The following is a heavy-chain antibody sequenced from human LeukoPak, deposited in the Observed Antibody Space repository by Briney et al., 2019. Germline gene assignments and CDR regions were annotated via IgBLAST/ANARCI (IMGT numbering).Heavy chain of an antibody. CDR1: GGSINSYF. Sequence: SETLSLTCAVSGGSINSYFWSWIRQPPGKGLEWIGYIYYSGSTNYNPSLESRVTISVDTSKNQFSLKLSSVTASDTAVYYCARGGATIVYWGQGTLVTVSS. V-gene: IGHV4-59*12. CDR3: ARGGATIVY. J-gene: IGHJ4*02. CDR2: IYYSGST. D-gene: IGHD5-24*01.